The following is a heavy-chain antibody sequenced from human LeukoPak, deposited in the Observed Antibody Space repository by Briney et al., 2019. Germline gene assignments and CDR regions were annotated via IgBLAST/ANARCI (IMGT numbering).Heavy chain of an antibody. V-gene: IGHV4-30-4*07. CDR2: IYYSGST. D-gene: IGHD3-9*01. Sequence: ASETLSLTCAVSGGSISSGGYSWSWIRQPPGKGLEWIGYIYYSGSTYYNPSLKSRVTLSVDTSKNQFSLKLSSVTAADTAVYYCARDASGYYDYWGQGTLVTVSS. CDR3: ARDASGYYDY. J-gene: IGHJ4*02. CDR1: GGSISSGGYS.